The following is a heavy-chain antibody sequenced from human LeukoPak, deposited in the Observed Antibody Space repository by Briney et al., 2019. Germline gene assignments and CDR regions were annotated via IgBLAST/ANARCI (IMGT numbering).Heavy chain of an antibody. V-gene: IGHV1-69*13. CDR1: GGTFSSYA. J-gene: IGHJ4*02. CDR3: ARRARSGDYHIFDY. CDR2: IIPIFGTA. Sequence: GASVKVSCKASGGTFSSYAISWVRQAPGQGLEWMGGIIPIFGTANYAQKFQGRVTITADESTSTAYMELSSLRSEDTAVYYCARRARSGDYHIFDYWSQGTLVTVSS. D-gene: IGHD4-17*01.